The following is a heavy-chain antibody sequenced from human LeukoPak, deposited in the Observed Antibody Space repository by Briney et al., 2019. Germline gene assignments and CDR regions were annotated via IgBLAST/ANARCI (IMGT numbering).Heavy chain of an antibody. J-gene: IGHJ3*02. CDR2: ISYDGSNK. CDR3: AKDFGELLYGDAFDI. V-gene: IGHV3-30*18. D-gene: IGHD3-10*01. CDR1: GFIFSTNG. Sequence: GGSLRLSCAASGFIFSTNGMHWVRQAPGKGLEWVAVISYDGSNKYYADSVKGRFTISRDNSKNTLYLQMNSLRVEDTAVYYCAKDFGELLYGDAFDIWGQGTMVAVSS.